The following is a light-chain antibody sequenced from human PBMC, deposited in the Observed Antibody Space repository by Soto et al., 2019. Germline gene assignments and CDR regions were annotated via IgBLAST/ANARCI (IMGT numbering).Light chain of an antibody. V-gene: IGLV1-40*01. CDR3: QSYDSSLSGWV. CDR1: SSNIGAGYG. J-gene: IGLJ3*02. Sequence: QSVLTQPPSVSGAPGQRVTISCTGSSSNIGAGYGVHWYQQLPGTAPKLLIYGNINRPSGVPDRFSGSKSGTSASLAITGLQAEDEADYYYQSYDSSLSGWVFGGGTKLTVL. CDR2: GNI.